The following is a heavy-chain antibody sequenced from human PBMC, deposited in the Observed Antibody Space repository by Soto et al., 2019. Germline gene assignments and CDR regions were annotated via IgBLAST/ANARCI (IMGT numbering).Heavy chain of an antibody. V-gene: IGHV4-34*01. CDR1: GGSFSGYY. J-gene: IGHJ6*02. D-gene: IGHD5-18*01. Sequence: PSETLSLTCAVYGGSFSGYYWSWIRQPPGKGLEWIGEINHSGSTNYNPSLKSRVTISVDTSKNQFSLKLSSVTAADTAVYYCARGRGYGYSLAYDYYGMDVWGQGTTVTVSS. CDR3: ARGRGYGYSLAYDYYGMDV. CDR2: INHSGST.